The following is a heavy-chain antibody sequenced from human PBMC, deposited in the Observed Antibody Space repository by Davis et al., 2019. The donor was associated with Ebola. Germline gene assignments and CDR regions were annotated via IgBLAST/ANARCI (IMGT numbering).Heavy chain of an antibody. D-gene: IGHD4-11*01. Sequence: GSLRLSCAVYGGSFSGYYWSWIRQPPGKGLEWIGEINHSGSTNYNPSLKSRVTISVDTSKNQFSLKLSSVTAADTAVYYCARVQLGYSNYFDYWGQGTLVTVSS. V-gene: IGHV4-34*01. CDR2: INHSGST. J-gene: IGHJ4*02. CDR1: GGSFSGYY. CDR3: ARVQLGYSNYFDY.